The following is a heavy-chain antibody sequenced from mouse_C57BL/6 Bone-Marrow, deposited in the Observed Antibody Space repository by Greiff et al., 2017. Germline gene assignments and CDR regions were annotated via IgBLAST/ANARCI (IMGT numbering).Heavy chain of an antibody. D-gene: IGHD2-5*01. V-gene: IGHV7-1*01. CDR3: ARKAYYSNYGYFDV. J-gene: IGHJ1*03. Sequence: EVKLVESGGGLVQSGRSLRLSCATSGFTFSDFYMEWVRQAPGKGLEWIAASRNKANDYTTEYSASVKGRFIVSRDTSQSILYLQMNALRAEDTAIYYCARKAYYSNYGYFDVWGTGTTVTVSS. CDR2: SRNKANDYTT. CDR1: GFTFSDFY.